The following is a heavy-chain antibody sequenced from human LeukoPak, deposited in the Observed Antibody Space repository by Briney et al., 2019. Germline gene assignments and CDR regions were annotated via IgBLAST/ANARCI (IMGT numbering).Heavy chain of an antibody. V-gene: IGHV4-34*01. D-gene: IGHD3-22*01. CDR2: INHSGST. J-gene: IGHJ5*02. CDR3: ARGTYYYDSSGYYPDQNWFDP. CDR1: GGSFSGYY. Sequence: SETLSLTCAAYGGSFSGYYWSWIRQPPGKGLEWIGEINHSGSTNYNPSLKSRVTISVDTSKNQFSLKLSSVTAADTAVYYCARGTYYYDSSGYYPDQNWFDPWGQGTLVTVSS.